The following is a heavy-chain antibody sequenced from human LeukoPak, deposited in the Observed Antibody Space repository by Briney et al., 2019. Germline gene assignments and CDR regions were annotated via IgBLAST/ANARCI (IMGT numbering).Heavy chain of an antibody. D-gene: IGHD3-3*01. CDR3: ASMIKDDFWSGYPYYFDY. V-gene: IGHV1-18*01. J-gene: IGHJ4*02. CDR2: ISAYNGNT. CDR1: GYTITSYG. Sequence: VASVKVSCKASGYTITSYGISWVRQAPGQGLEWMGWISAYNGNTNYAQKLQGRVTMTTDTSTSTAYMELRSLRSDDTAVYYCASMIKDDFWSGYPYYFDYWGQGTLVTVSS.